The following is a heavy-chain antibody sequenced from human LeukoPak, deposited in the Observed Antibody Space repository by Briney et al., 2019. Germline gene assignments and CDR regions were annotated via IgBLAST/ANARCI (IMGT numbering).Heavy chain of an antibody. V-gene: IGHV3-23*01. Sequence: GGSLRLSCAASGFTFSFYGMSWARQAPGKGLEWVSGISGSGGSTYYADSVKGRYTISRDNSKNTLYLQMNSLRAEDTAVYYCARDCSSGGSCYDDYWGQGTLVTVSS. CDR1: GFTFSFYG. CDR3: ARDCSSGGSCYDDY. J-gene: IGHJ4*02. D-gene: IGHD2-15*01. CDR2: ISGSGGST.